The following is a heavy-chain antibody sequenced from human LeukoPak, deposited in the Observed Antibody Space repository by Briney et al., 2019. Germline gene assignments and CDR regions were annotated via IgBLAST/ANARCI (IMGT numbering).Heavy chain of an antibody. CDR3: ARDGQMSSGWYFHY. CDR1: GFTFSDYY. V-gene: IGHV3-11*04. D-gene: IGHD6-19*01. Sequence: GGSLRLSCAASGFTFSDYYMTWIRQAPGKGLQWLSYIGSGSTNIWYADSVKGRFTISRDDAKNSLYLQMNSLRAEDTAVYYCARDGQMSSGWYFHYWGLGTLVTVSS. CDR2: IGSGSTNI. J-gene: IGHJ4*02.